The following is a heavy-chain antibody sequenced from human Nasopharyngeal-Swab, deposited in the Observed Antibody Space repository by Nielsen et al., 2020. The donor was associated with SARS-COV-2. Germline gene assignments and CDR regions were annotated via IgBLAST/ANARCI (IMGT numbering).Heavy chain of an antibody. Sequence: ASVKVSCKASGYSFTGSDIHWVRQATGQGLEWMGWMNSHDGNAIYAKNFRGRVIMTRDTSINTAYMELTSLTSEDTATYYCARGEFFDWFLNDWGQGTLVTVSS. J-gene: IGHJ4*02. CDR3: ARGEFFDWFLND. D-gene: IGHD3-9*01. CDR1: GYSFTGSD. V-gene: IGHV1-8*01. CDR2: MNSHDGNA.